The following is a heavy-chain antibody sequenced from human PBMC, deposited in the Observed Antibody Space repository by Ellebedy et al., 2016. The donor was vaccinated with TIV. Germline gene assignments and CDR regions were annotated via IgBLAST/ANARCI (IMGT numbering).Heavy chain of an antibody. V-gene: IGHV3-7*03. CDR2: INQGGSER. Sequence: GGSLRLSCAASGFTFSTYWMSWVRQAPGKGLEWVANINQGGSERHYVDSVKGRFTISRDNTKNSLYVQMNSLRVEDTAVYYCVRDGAYGDYSPGYYGLNVWGQGTAVTVSS. D-gene: IGHD4-17*01. CDR3: VRDGAYGDYSPGYYGLNV. J-gene: IGHJ6*02. CDR1: GFTFSTYW.